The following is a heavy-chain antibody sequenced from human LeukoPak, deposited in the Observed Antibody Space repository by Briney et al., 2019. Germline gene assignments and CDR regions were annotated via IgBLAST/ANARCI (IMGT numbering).Heavy chain of an antibody. CDR1: GYTFTGYY. J-gene: IGHJ5*02. Sequence: ASVKVSCKASGYTFTGYYMHWVRQAPGQGLEWMGWINPNSGGTNYAQKFQGRVTMTRDTSISTAYMELSRLRFDDTAVYYCARGLSSSWYVGNWFDPWGQGTLVTVSS. V-gene: IGHV1-2*02. D-gene: IGHD6-13*01. CDR3: ARGLSSSWYVGNWFDP. CDR2: INPNSGGT.